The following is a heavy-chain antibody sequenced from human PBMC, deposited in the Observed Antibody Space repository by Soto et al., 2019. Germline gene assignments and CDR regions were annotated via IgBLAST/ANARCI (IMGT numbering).Heavy chain of an antibody. D-gene: IGHD3-22*01. CDR3: ARGEYYDSSGYYVNWFDP. Sequence: SETLSLTCTVSGGSISSSSYYWGWIRQPPGKGLEWIGSIYYSGSTYYNPSLKSRVTISVDTSKNQFSLKLSSVTAADTAVYYCARGEYYDSSGYYVNWFDPWGQGTLVTVSS. V-gene: IGHV4-39*01. CDR1: GGSISSSSYY. J-gene: IGHJ5*02. CDR2: IYYSGST.